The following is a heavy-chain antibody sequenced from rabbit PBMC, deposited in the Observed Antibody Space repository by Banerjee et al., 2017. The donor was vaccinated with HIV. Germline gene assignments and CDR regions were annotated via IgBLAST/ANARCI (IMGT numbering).Heavy chain of an antibody. V-gene: IGHV1S40*01. CDR3: ARDTGSSFSSYGMDL. Sequence: QSLEESGGDLVKPGASLTLSCKASGFSFSSSDYICWVHQAPGKGLEWISCIAGSSSGFTYSATWAKGRFTISKTSTTVTLQMTSLTVADTATYFCARDTGSSFSSYGMDLWGPGTLVTVS. J-gene: IGHJ6*01. D-gene: IGHD8-1*01. CDR2: IAGSSSGFT. CDR1: GFSFSSSDY.